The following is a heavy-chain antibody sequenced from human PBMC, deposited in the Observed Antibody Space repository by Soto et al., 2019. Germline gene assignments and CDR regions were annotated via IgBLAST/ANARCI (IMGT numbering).Heavy chain of an antibody. Sequence: PSETLSLTCAVSGCSISSGGYSWSWIRQPPGKGLEWIGYIYHSGSTYYNPSLKSRVTISVDRSKNQFSLKLSSVTAADTAVYYCARIRYFDWLDRFGAFDIWGQGTMVTVSS. CDR1: GCSISSGGYS. CDR3: ARIRYFDWLDRFGAFDI. D-gene: IGHD3-9*01. V-gene: IGHV4-30-2*01. CDR2: IYHSGST. J-gene: IGHJ3*02.